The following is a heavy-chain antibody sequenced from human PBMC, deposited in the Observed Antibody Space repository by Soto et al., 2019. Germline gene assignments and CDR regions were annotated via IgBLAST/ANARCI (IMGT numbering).Heavy chain of an antibody. V-gene: IGHV2-5*02. CDR3: AHRTMRCNGGSCYSLYAFDI. CDR2: IYWDDDQ. CDR1: GFSLTTSGVG. D-gene: IGHD2-15*01. J-gene: IGHJ3*02. Sequence: QITLKESGPTLVKPTQTLMLTCTFSGFSLTTSGVGVGWIRQPPGKALEWLALIYWDDDQRYSPSLKNRLTIIKDTSNNQVVLTMTNMDPVDTATYYCAHRTMRCNGGSCYSLYAFDIWGQGTLVTVSS.